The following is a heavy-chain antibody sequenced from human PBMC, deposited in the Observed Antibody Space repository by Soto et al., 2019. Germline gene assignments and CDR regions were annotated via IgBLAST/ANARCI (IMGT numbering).Heavy chain of an antibody. J-gene: IGHJ4*02. V-gene: IGHV4-39*01. CDR1: DGSIRSSSYY. Sequence: PSQLMSQTCSVADGSIRSSSYYWGWNRQPPGKGLEWIGSIYYSGSTYYNPSLKSRVTISVDTSKNQFSLKLSSVTAADTAVYYCARQRDVLRYFDWSFDYWGQGTLVTVSS. D-gene: IGHD3-9*01. CDR2: IYYSGST. CDR3: ARQRDVLRYFDWSFDY.